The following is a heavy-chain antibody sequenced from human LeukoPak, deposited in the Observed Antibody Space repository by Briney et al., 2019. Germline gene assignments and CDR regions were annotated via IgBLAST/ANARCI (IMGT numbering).Heavy chain of an antibody. V-gene: IGHV1-69*05. D-gene: IGHD3-3*01. Sequence: SVKASCKASGGTFSSNAISWVRQAPGQGLEWMGGIIPIFGTTNYTQKFQGRVTITRNTSISTAYMELSSLRSEGTAVYYCARGNRFDDFWSGYWVGFDYWGQGTLVTVSS. J-gene: IGHJ4*02. CDR2: IIPIFGTT. CDR3: ARGNRFDDFWSGYWVGFDY. CDR1: GGTFSSNA.